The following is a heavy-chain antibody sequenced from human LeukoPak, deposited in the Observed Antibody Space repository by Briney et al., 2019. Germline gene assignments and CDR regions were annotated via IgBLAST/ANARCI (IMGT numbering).Heavy chain of an antibody. D-gene: IGHD2-21*01. J-gene: IGHJ4*02. CDR1: GGSISSGSYY. Sequence: SKTLSLTCTVSGGSISSGSYYWSWIRQPAGKGLEWIGRIYTSGSTNYNASLKSRVTISVDTSKNQFSPKLSSVTAADTAVYYCARDNAIGTEYGYDYWGQGTLVTVSS. V-gene: IGHV4-61*02. CDR3: ARDNAIGTEYGYDY. CDR2: IYTSGST.